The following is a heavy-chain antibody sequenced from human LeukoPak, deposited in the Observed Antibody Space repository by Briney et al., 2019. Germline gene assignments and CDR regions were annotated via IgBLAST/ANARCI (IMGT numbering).Heavy chain of an antibody. CDR2: ISGNGGST. J-gene: IGHJ4*02. Sequence: GGSLRLSCAASGFTFSSYDMTWVRQAPGKGLEWVSAISGNGGSTYYADSVKGRFTISRDNSKNTLYLQMNSLRAEDTAVYYCAKARETTLRTLDYWGQGTLVTVSS. CDR1: GFTFSSYD. D-gene: IGHD1-14*01. CDR3: AKARETTLRTLDY. V-gene: IGHV3-23*01.